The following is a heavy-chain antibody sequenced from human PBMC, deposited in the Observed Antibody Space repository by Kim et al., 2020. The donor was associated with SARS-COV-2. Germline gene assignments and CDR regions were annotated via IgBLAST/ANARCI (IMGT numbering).Heavy chain of an antibody. Sequence: GGSLRLSCAASGFPFSDYSMNWVRQAPGKGLEWIASITLSGSYIFYADSVKGRFTISRDRAKNSLFLQMDSLRVEDTAVYYCARMSDGVTDFGAWGQGTLVTVSS. CDR3: ARMSDGVTDFGA. D-gene: IGHD2-21*02. CDR2: ITLSGSYI. J-gene: IGHJ4*02. CDR1: GFPFSDYS. V-gene: IGHV3-21*06.